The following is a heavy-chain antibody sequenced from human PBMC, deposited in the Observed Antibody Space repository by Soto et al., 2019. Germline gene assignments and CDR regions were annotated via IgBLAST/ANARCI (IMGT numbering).Heavy chain of an antibody. D-gene: IGHD5-12*01. V-gene: IGHV4-30-4*01. CDR1: GGSISSGDYY. Sequence: SETLSLTCTVSGGSISSGDYYWSWIRQPPGKGLEWIGYIYYSGSTYYNPSLKSRVTISVDTSKNQFSLKLSSVTAADTAVYYCARVDRWLRHGMDVWGQGTTVTVSS. CDR2: IYYSGST. CDR3: ARVDRWLRHGMDV. J-gene: IGHJ6*02.